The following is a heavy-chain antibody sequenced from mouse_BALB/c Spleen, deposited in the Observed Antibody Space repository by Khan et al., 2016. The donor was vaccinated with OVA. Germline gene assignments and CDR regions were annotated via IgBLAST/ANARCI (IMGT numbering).Heavy chain of an antibody. D-gene: IGHD1-1*01. CDR2: ISYSGNT. V-gene: IGHV3-2*02. Sequence: EVKLLESGPGLVKPSQSLSLTCTVTGYSITSDYAWNWIRQFPGNKLEWMGYISYSGNTKYNPSLKSRISITRDTSKNQFFLQLNSVTTEDTATYYCARIYGGDFDYWGQGTILTVSS. CDR1: GYSITSDYA. J-gene: IGHJ2*01. CDR3: ARIYGGDFDY.